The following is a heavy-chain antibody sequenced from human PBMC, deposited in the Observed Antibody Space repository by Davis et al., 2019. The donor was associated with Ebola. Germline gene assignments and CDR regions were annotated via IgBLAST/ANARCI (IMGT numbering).Heavy chain of an antibody. V-gene: IGHV3-11*01. CDR1: GFTFSDYY. Sequence: GESLKISCAASGFTFSDYYMSWIRQAPGKGLEWVSYISSSGSTIYYADSVKGRFTISRVNAKNSLYLQMNSLRVEDTAVYYCARDLRSPGGPFDYWGQGTLATASS. J-gene: IGHJ4*02. CDR3: ARDLRSPGGPFDY. D-gene: IGHD2-8*02. CDR2: ISSSGSTI.